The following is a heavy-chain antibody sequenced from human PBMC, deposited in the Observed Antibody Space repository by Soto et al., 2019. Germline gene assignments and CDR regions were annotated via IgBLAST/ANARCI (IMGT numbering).Heavy chain of an antibody. D-gene: IGHD6-19*01. J-gene: IGHJ6*02. CDR2: IWYDGSNK. Sequence: QVQVVESGGGVVQPGRSLRLSCTASGFTFSGHAMHWVRQAPGKGLEWVAQIWYDGSNKYYADSVKGRFTISRDNSKNTLSVQMDSLRVEDTAVYYCARDGQSLAPYALDVWGQGTSVTVSS. CDR3: ARDGQSLAPYALDV. CDR1: GFTFSGHA. V-gene: IGHV3-33*01.